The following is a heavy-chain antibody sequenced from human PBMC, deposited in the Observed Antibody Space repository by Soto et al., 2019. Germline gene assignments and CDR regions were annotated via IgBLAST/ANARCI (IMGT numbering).Heavy chain of an antibody. CDR3: ARDNPSCIGVSCHSLYFDF. CDR2: IIPIFGTA. CDR1: GGTFSSYA. J-gene: IGHJ4*02. Sequence: SVKVSCKASGGTFSSYAISWVRQAPGQGLEWMGGIIPIFGTANYAQKFQGRVTITADESTSTAYMGLSSLRSEDTAVYYCARDNPSCIGVSCHSLYFDFCCPGTLVTVST. D-gene: IGHD2-15*01. V-gene: IGHV1-69*13.